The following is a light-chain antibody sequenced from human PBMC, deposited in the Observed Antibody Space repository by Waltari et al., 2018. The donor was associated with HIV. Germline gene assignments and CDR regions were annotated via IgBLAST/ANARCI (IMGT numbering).Light chain of an antibody. J-gene: IGKJ5*01. Sequence: IVLTQSPESLALALGARATIHCRPGRTVLSSSNKLKYFAWYHLKEGRYPTLLFFAASSSAAGVPARFTAIGSWTDFALSIDNVQPDDVALFFCQQYYSTPTFGRGTRL. CDR1: RTVLSSSNKLKY. V-gene: IGKV4-1*01. CDR2: AAS. CDR3: QQYYSTPT.